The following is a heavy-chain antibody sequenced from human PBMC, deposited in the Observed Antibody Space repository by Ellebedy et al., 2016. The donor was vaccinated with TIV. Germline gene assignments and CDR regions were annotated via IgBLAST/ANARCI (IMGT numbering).Heavy chain of an antibody. CDR3: TTVYRYNYDSV. CDR1: GFTFSNAW. Sequence: PEGSLRLSCAASGFTFSNAWMNWVRQAPGKGLEWVGRIKSKTDGGAADYAAPVKGRFTISRDDSKNTLYLQMNSLKTEDTAVYFCTTVYRYNYDSVWGQGTLVTVSS. CDR2: IKSKTDGGAA. D-gene: IGHD5-18*01. J-gene: IGHJ4*02. V-gene: IGHV3-15*01.